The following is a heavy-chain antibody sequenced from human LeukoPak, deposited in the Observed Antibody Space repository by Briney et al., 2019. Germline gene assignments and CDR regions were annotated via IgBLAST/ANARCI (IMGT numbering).Heavy chain of an antibody. J-gene: IGHJ3*02. V-gene: IGHV3-15*01. D-gene: IGHD3-22*01. CDR2: FKSRTHGATT. CDR1: GFTFSNAW. CDR3: TTGATMIVVVRILGNAAAFDI. Sequence: PGGSLRLSCAVSGFTFSNAWMSWVRQAPGKGLEWVGRFKSRTHGATTDYAAPVKGSFTISRDDSKNTLYLQMNSLKTEDTAVYYCTTGATMIVVVRILGNAAAFDIWGQGTMVTVPS.